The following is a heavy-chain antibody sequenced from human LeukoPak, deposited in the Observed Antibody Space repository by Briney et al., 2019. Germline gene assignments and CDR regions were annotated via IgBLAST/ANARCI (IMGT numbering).Heavy chain of an antibody. D-gene: IGHD3-10*01. Sequence: ASVKVSCKASGYTFTSYGISWVRQAPGQGLEWMGWISAYNGNTNYAQNLQGRVTVTAEKSTSTAYIELRSLRSDDTAVYYCARWSGGSEWLYHYGMDVWGQGTTVTVSS. J-gene: IGHJ6*02. CDR1: GYTFTSYG. V-gene: IGHV1-18*01. CDR2: ISAYNGNT. CDR3: ARWSGGSEWLYHYGMDV.